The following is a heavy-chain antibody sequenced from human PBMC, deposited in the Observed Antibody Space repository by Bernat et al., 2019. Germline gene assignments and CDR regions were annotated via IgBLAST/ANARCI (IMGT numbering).Heavy chain of an antibody. D-gene: IGHD2-2*01. Sequence: EVQLVESGGGLVKPGGSLRLSCAASGFTFNNAWMSWVRQAPGKGLEWVGRIKSKTDGGTTDYAAPVKGRFTISRDDSKNTLYLQMNSLKTEDTAVYYCTTDVWDIVVVPIWGQGTMVTVSS. J-gene: IGHJ3*02. CDR1: GFTFNNAW. V-gene: IGHV3-15*01. CDR2: IKSKTDGGTT. CDR3: TTDVWDIVVVPI.